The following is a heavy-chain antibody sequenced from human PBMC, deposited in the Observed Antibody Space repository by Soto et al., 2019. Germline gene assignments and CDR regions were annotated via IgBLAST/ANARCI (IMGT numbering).Heavy chain of an antibody. V-gene: IGHV3-30*18. CDR2: ISSDGSTK. CDR1: GFTFSGYG. CDR3: AKSLGFCTSALCSPHSYYVMDV. J-gene: IGHJ6*02. Sequence: GGSLRLSCEASGFTFSGYGMHWVRQAQGRGLEWAAFISSDGSTKFYPDSVKGRFTVSRDSSKNALYLQMNSLRPEDTAVYYCAKSLGFCTSALCSPHSYYVMDVWGQGTTVTVSS. D-gene: IGHD2-8*01.